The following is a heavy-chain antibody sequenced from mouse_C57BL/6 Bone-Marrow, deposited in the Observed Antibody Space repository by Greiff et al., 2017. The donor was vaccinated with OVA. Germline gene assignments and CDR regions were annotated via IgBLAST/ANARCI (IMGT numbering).Heavy chain of an antibody. J-gene: IGHJ4*01. CDR1: GFSFNTYA. CDR2: IRSKSNNYAT. V-gene: IGHV10-1*01. CDR3: VENAMDY. Sequence: GGGLVQPKGSLKLSCAASGFSFNTYAMNWVRQAPGKGLEWVARIRSKSNNYATYYADSVKDRFTISRDDSESMLYLQMNNLKTEDTAMYYCVENAMDYWGQGTSVTVSS.